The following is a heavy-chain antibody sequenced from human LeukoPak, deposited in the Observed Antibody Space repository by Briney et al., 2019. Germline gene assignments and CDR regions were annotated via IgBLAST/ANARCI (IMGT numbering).Heavy chain of an antibody. CDR3: AKDKGSSSWYDFDY. D-gene: IGHD6-13*01. CDR2: ISWNSGSI. Sequence: GGSLRLSCAASGFTFDDYAMHWVRQAPGKGLEWVSGISWNSGSIGYADSVKGRFTISRDNAKNSLYLQMNSLRAEDTALYYCAKDKGSSSWYDFDYWGQGTLSPSPQ. V-gene: IGHV3-9*01. J-gene: IGHJ4*02. CDR1: GFTFDDYA.